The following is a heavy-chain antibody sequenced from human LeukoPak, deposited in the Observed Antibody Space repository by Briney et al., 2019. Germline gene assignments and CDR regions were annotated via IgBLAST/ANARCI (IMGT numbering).Heavy chain of an antibody. CDR2: ISSSSSYI. V-gene: IGHV3-21*01. D-gene: IGHD2-2*01. CDR1: GFTFSSYN. J-gene: IGHJ4*02. Sequence: PGGSLRLSCAASGFTFSSYNMNWVRQAPGKGLEWVSSISSSSSYIYYADSVKGRFTISRDNAKNSLYLQMNSLRAEDTAVYYCARVDSEYQLPALDYWGQGTLVTVSS. CDR3: ARVDSEYQLPALDY.